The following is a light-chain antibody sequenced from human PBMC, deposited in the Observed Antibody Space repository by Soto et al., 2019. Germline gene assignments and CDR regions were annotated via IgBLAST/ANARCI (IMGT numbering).Light chain of an antibody. CDR2: SNN. V-gene: IGLV1-44*01. J-gene: IGLJ2*01. CDR3: AAWDDSLNGPV. CDR1: SSNIGRNT. Sequence: QSVLTQPPSASGTPGQRVTISCSGSSSNIGRNTVNWYQQLPGTAPKLLIYSNNERPSGVPDRFSDSKSGTSASLAISGLQSEDEGDHYCAAWDDSLNGPVFGGATKLTVL.